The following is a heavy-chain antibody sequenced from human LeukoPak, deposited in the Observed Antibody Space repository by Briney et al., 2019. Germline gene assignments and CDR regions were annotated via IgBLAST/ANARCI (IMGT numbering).Heavy chain of an antibody. J-gene: IGHJ4*02. Sequence: GGSLRLSCATSGFTFSDYYMSWFRQAPGKAPEWISYISGSGTDPTYADSVKGRFTISRDNAKRSLYLQMNSLRAEDTAVYYCAKSAPRDSSGYYYWGQGTLVTVSS. D-gene: IGHD3-22*01. CDR2: ISGSGTDP. V-gene: IGHV3-11*03. CDR3: AKSAPRDSSGYYY. CDR1: GFTFSDYY.